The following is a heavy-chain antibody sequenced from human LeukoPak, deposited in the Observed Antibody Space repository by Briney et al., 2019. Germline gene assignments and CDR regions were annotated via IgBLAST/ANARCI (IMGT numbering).Heavy chain of an antibody. J-gene: IGHJ4*02. CDR3: AKEQVVSPPWVSYFDY. CDR1: GGSVSSGSYY. D-gene: IGHD1-26*01. V-gene: IGHV4-61*01. CDR2: IYYTGRT. Sequence: PSETLSLTCTVSGGSVSSGSYYWSWIRQPPGKGLEWIGYIYYTGRTNYNPSLKSRVTISVDTSKNQFSLKLSSVTAADTAVYYCAKEQVVSPPWVSYFDYWGQGTLVTVSS.